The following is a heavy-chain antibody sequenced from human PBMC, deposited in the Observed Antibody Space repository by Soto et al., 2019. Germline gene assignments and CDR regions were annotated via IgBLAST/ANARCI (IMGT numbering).Heavy chain of an antibody. Sequence: GESLKISCQCSGYRFTSYWISWVRQMPGKGLEWMGIIYPGDSDTRYGPSFQGQVTISADKSISTAYLQWSSLKASDTAMYYCARGNYGSVPRNNWFDPWGQGTLVT. D-gene: IGHD3-10*01. J-gene: IGHJ5*02. CDR2: IYPGDSDT. CDR1: GYRFTSYW. CDR3: ARGNYGSVPRNNWFDP. V-gene: IGHV5-51*01.